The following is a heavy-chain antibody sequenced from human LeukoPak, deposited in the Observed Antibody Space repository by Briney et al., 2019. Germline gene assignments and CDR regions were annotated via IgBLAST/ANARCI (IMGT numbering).Heavy chain of an antibody. CDR3: ARDGRLDGYNYAFDI. J-gene: IGHJ3*02. V-gene: IGHV3-21*01. Sequence: PGGSLTLSCAASGFTFSSYSIYWVRQAPGKGLEWVSSISSASTFIYYANSVRGRFTVSRDNAKNSLYLQMNSLRAEDTAVYYCARDGRLDGYNYAFDIWGQGTMVTVSS. D-gene: IGHD5-24*01. CDR2: ISSASTFI. CDR1: GFTFSSYS.